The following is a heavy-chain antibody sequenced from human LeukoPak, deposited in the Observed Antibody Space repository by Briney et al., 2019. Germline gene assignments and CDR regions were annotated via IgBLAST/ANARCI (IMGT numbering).Heavy chain of an antibody. CDR1: GGSISSGGYY. CDR2: IYYSGST. D-gene: IGHD2-2*01. Sequence: SETLSLTCTVSGGSISSGGYYWSWIRQHPGKGLEWIGYIYYSGSTYYNPSLKSRVTISVDTSKNQFSLKLSSVTAADTAVYHCAREGCSSTSCYGSSRRGYYYYMDVWGKGTTVTVSS. V-gene: IGHV4-31*03. CDR3: AREGCSSTSCYGSSRRGYYYYMDV. J-gene: IGHJ6*03.